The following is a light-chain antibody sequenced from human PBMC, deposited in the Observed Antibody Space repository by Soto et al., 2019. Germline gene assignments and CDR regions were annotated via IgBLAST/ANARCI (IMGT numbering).Light chain of an antibody. Sequence: QSALTQPASVSGSPGQSITISCTGTSGDVGSYNLVSWYQQHPGKAPKLMIYEVSQWPSGVSNRFSGSKSGNTASLTISGLQAEDEADYYCCSYAGTSNVVFGGGTKLTVL. CDR1: SGDVGSYNL. J-gene: IGLJ2*01. CDR2: EVS. V-gene: IGLV2-23*02. CDR3: CSYAGTSNVV.